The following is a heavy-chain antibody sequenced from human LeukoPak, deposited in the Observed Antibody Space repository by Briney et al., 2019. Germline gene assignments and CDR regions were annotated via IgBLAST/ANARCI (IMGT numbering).Heavy chain of an antibody. Sequence: GGSLRLSCAASGFTLSGYNMQWFRQAPGKRLEWVAFIRNDGSHEYYANSVKGRFTISRDNSENTVYLQMSSLRVEDTAVYYCAKAAVGDVFSFDYWGQGTLVTVSS. J-gene: IGHJ4*02. CDR1: GFTLSGYN. CDR3: AKAAVGDVFSFDY. V-gene: IGHV3-30*02. CDR2: IRNDGSHE. D-gene: IGHD1-26*01.